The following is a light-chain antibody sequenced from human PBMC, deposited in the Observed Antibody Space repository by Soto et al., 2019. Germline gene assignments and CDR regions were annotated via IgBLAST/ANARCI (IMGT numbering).Light chain of an antibody. CDR1: QNVSTY. V-gene: IGKV3-11*01. J-gene: IGKJ3*01. CDR3: QRHTSWLN. Sequence: EIVLTQSPATLSLSPGERATLSCRASQNVSTYLAWYQQKPGQAPRLLIYDASNRATGIPARFSGSGSGTDFTLTIISLEPADFAVYYCQRHTSWLNFGPGTKVDI. CDR2: DAS.